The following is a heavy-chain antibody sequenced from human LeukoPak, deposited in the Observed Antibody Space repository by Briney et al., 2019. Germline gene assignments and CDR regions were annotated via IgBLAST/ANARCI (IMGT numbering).Heavy chain of an antibody. Sequence: SETLSLTCTVSGGSISSGGYYWSWIRQHPGKGLEWIGYIYYSGSTYYNPSLKSRVTISVDTSKNQFSLKLSSVTAADTAVYYCAREDVDTAMVYNWFDPWGQGTLVTVSS. CDR1: GGSISSGGYY. CDR2: IYYSGST. J-gene: IGHJ5*02. V-gene: IGHV4-31*03. D-gene: IGHD5-18*01. CDR3: AREDVDTAMVYNWFDP.